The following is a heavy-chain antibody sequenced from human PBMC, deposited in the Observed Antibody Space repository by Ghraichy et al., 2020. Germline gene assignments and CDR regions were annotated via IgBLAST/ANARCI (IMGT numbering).Heavy chain of an antibody. V-gene: IGHV3-9*01. Sequence: GGSLRLSCAASGFTFDDYAMHWVRQAPGKGLEWVSGISWNSGSIGYADSVKGRFTISRDNAKNSLYLQMNSLRAEDTALYYCAKEGGRNPHFDYWVQGTLVTVSS. CDR2: ISWNSGSI. J-gene: IGHJ4*02. CDR3: AKEGGRNPHFDY. CDR1: GFTFDDYA.